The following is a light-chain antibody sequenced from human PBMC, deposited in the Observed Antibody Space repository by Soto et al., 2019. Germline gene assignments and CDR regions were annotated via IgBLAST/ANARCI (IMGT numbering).Light chain of an antibody. V-gene: IGKV3-20*01. CDR3: QQYGSSPGT. CDR2: GAS. J-gene: IGKJ1*01. Sequence: EIVLTQSPATLSLSPGERATLSCRASQSVSSNFAWYQQKPGQAPRLLIYGASTRATGIPDRFSGSESGTDFTLTISRLEPEDFAVYYCQQYGSSPGTFGQGTKVDIK. CDR1: QSVSSN.